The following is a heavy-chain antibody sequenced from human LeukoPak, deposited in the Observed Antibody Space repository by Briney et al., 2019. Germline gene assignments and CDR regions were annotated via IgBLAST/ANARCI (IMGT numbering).Heavy chain of an antibody. CDR1: GGSISSYY. D-gene: IGHD4-17*01. CDR3: ARGFYGWDAFDI. Sequence: SETLSLTCTVSGGSISSYYWSWIRQPPGKGLEWIGYIYYSGSTNYNPSLKSRVTISVDTSKNQFSLKLSSVTAADTAVYYCARGFYGWDAFDIWGQGTMVTVSS. J-gene: IGHJ3*02. CDR2: IYYSGST. V-gene: IGHV4-59*01.